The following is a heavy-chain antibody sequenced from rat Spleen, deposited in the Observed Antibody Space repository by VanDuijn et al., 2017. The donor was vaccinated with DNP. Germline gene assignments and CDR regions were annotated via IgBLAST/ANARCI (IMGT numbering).Heavy chain of an antibody. CDR3: ARGGDGYDY. D-gene: IGHD1-12*03. CDR2: ISYDGSDT. J-gene: IGHJ2*01. V-gene: IGHV5-7*01. CDR1: RITFSDHN. Sequence: EVQLVETGGGLVQPGKSLKLSCAVSRITFSDHNMAWVRQAPKKGLEWVATISYDGSDTYYRDSVKGRFTISRDNAKNTQYLQMDSLRSEDTATYYCARGGDGYDYWGQGVMVTVSS.